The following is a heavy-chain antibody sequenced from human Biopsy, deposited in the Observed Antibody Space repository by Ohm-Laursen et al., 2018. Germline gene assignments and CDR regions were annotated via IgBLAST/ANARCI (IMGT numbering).Heavy chain of an antibody. CDR2: IYYSGST. V-gene: IGHV4-59*07. CDR3: ARATNSTGWPYYYFYGMDV. D-gene: IGHD2/OR15-2a*01. Sequence: SDTLSLTWAVFGGSISSDYWSWIRQTPGKGLEWIGYIYYSGSTNYNPSLKSRVTISVDTSKNQFSLRLNSVTAADTAVYYCARATNSTGWPYYYFYGMDVWGQGTTVTVSS. CDR1: GGSISSDY. J-gene: IGHJ6*02.